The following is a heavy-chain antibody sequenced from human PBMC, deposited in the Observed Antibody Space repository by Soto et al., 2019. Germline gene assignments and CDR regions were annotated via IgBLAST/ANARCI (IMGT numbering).Heavy chain of an antibody. D-gene: IGHD2-21*02. J-gene: IGHJ5*02. CDR2: IYYSGST. CDR3: AGAYCGGDCYSFPQPNPGFDP. V-gene: IGHV4-59*01. Sequence: SETLSLTCTVSGGSISSYYWSWIRQPPGKGLEWIGYIYYSGSTNYNPSLKSRVTISVDTSKNQFSLKLSSVTAADTAVYYCAGAYCGGDCYSFPQPNPGFDPWGQGPRSPSPQ. CDR1: GGSISSYY.